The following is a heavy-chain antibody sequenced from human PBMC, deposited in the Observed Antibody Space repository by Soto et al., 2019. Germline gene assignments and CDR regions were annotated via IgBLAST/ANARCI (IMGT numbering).Heavy chain of an antibody. V-gene: IGHV4-59*01. Sequence: SETLSLTCTVSGGSISSYYWSWIRQPPGKGLEWIGYIYYSGSTNYNPSLKSRVPISVDTSKNQFSLKLSSVTAADTAVYYCARSLFGPSGWYYWGQGTLVTVSS. J-gene: IGHJ4*02. CDR2: IYYSGST. CDR3: ARSLFGPSGWYY. D-gene: IGHD6-19*01. CDR1: GGSISSYY.